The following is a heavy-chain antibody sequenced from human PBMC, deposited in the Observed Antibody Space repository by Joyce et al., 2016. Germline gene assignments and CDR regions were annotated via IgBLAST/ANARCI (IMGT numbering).Heavy chain of an antibody. CDR3: ARALIDNSGEGFDY. V-gene: IGHV1-18*01. CDR1: GYDFSSHG. CDR2: INTDTGGT. Sequence: QVRLVQSGAEVKRPGASVKVSCKASGYDFSSHGISWVRQGPGQGLEWMAWINTDTGGTEYARSFRGRLTLTTDTSTNTVYMDLGRLRSDDTAVYFCARALIDNSGEGFDYWGQGTLLSVSS. D-gene: IGHD6-19*01. J-gene: IGHJ4*02.